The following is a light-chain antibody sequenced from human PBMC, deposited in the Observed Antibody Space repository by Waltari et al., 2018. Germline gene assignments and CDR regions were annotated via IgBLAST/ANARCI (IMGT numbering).Light chain of an antibody. CDR2: DLT. Sequence: QSALTQPASVSGSPGQSITISCTGTSDDIGAYSYVTWYHQRPGKVPTLIIYDLTERPLGVSNRFAGSKSGSTASLTVSGLQAEDEGLFYCSAYTSRGTLKFGGGTRVTVL. CDR1: SDDIGAYSY. J-gene: IGLJ2*01. CDR3: SAYTSRGTLK. V-gene: IGLV2-14*03.